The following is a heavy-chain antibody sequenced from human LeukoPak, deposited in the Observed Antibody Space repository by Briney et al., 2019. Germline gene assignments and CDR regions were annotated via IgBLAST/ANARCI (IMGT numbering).Heavy chain of an antibody. J-gene: IGHJ4*02. D-gene: IGHD6-6*01. CDR1: GYTFTSYD. CDR2: MNPNSGNT. Sequence: ASVKVSCKASGYTFTSYDINWVRQATGQGLEWMGWMNPNSGNTGYAQRFQGRVAMTWNTSINTAYMDLSSLRSEDSAVYYCARGLYSSSQLDSWGQGTLVTVSS. CDR3: ARGLYSSSQLDS. V-gene: IGHV1-8*01.